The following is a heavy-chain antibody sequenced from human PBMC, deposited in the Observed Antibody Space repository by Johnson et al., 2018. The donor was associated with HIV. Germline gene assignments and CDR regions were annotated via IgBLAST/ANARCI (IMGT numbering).Heavy chain of an antibody. V-gene: IGHV3-66*01. CDR2: LYSGGNT. CDR1: GFTFRDYY. D-gene: IGHD4/OR15-4a*01. Sequence: VQLVESGGGVVRPGGSLRLSCAASGFTFRDYYMNWVRQAPGKGLEWVSVLYSGGNTYYADSVRGRFTISRDNSKNTLYLQMSSLKVEDTAVYYCARGGASDAFDIWGQGTMVTVSS. J-gene: IGHJ3*02. CDR3: ARGGASDAFDI.